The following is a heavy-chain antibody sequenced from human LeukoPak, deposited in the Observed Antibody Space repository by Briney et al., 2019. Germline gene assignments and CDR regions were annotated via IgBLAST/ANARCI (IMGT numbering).Heavy chain of an antibody. CDR2: MNPNSGNT. D-gene: IGHD2-2*01. J-gene: IGHJ4*02. CDR1: GYTLTELS. Sequence: GASVKVSCKVSGYTLTELSMHWVRQAPGKGLEWMGWMNPNSGNTGYAQKFQGRVTMTGDTSISTAYMELSSLMSDDTAVYYCARAIRNQLLSEYWGQGTLVTVSS. CDR3: ARAIRNQLLSEY. V-gene: IGHV1-8*01.